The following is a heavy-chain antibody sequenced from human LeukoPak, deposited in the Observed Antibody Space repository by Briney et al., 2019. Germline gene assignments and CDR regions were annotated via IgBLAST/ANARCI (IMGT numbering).Heavy chain of an antibody. V-gene: IGHV3-53*04. CDR3: ARDGLAARPLVIV. Sequence: GGSLRLSCAASGFTVSSNYMSWVRQAPGNGLEWVSVIYSGGSTYYADSVKGRFTISRHNSKNTLYLQMNSLRAEDTAVYYCARDGLAARPLVIVWGQGTLVTVSS. CDR2: IYSGGST. CDR1: GFTVSSNY. D-gene: IGHD6-6*01. J-gene: IGHJ4*02.